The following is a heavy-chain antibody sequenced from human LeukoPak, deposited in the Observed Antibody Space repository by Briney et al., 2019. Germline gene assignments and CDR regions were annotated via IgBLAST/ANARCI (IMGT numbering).Heavy chain of an antibody. CDR1: GGSISSSNW. J-gene: IGHJ4*02. CDR2: IYHSGST. CDR3: ARVGWERPERKKYYFDY. V-gene: IGHV4-4*02. D-gene: IGHD1-26*01. Sequence: TSGTLSLTCAVSGGSISSSNWWSWVRQPPGKGLEWIGEIYHSGSTNYNPSLKSRVTISVDKSKNQFSLKLSSVTAADTAVYYCARVGWERPERKKYYFDYWGQGTLVTVSS.